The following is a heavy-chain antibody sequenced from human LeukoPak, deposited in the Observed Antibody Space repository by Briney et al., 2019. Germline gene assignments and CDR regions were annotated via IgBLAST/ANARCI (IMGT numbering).Heavy chain of an antibody. CDR1: GFTFSSYW. CDR3: ANYLVGVTPR. Sequence: GGSLRLSCAASGFTFSSYWMHWVRQAPGKGLVWVSRINRDGSDTTYADSVKGRFTISRDNAKNSLYLQMSSLRAEDTAVYYCANYLVGVTPRWGQGTLVTVSS. J-gene: IGHJ4*02. D-gene: IGHD1-26*01. CDR2: INRDGSDT. V-gene: IGHV3-74*01.